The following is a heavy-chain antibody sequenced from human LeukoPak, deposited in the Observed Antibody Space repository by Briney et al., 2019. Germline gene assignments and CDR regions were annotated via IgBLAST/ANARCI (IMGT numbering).Heavy chain of an antibody. V-gene: IGHV1-2*02. Sequence: GASVKVSCKASGYTFTGYYMHWVRQAPGQGLEWMGWINPNSGGTNYAQKFQGRVTMTRDTSIGTAYMELSRLRSDDTAVYYCASVGYSSGWYHYYHGMDVWGQGTTVTVSS. D-gene: IGHD6-19*01. CDR3: ASVGYSSGWYHYYHGMDV. CDR1: GYTFTGYY. J-gene: IGHJ6*02. CDR2: INPNSGGT.